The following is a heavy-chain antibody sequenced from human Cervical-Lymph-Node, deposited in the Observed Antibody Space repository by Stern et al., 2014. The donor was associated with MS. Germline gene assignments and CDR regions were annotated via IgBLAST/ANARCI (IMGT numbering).Heavy chain of an antibody. J-gene: IGHJ5*02. Sequence: EVQLEESGAEVKKPGESLKISCTGSGYSFTSYWIAWVRHMPGKGLEWMGIVDPGDSATRYRPSFQGQVSISADKSTSTAYLQWSSLKASDTAMYYCARTRYSSSWYAFDPWGQGTLVTVSS. D-gene: IGHD6-13*01. CDR3: ARTRYSSSWYAFDP. V-gene: IGHV5-51*03. CDR1: GYSFTSYW. CDR2: VDPGDSAT.